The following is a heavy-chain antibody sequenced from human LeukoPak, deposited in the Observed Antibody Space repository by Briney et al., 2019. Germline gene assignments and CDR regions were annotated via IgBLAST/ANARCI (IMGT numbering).Heavy chain of an antibody. CDR2: INWNGGST. J-gene: IGHJ3*02. D-gene: IGHD3-22*01. Sequence: GGSLRLSCAASGFTFDDYGMIWVRQAPGKGLEWVSAINWNGGSTGYADSVKGRFTISRDNAKNSLYLQMNSLRAEDTALYYCARDTTPYYDGSGFDAFDIWGQGTMVTVSS. CDR1: GFTFDDYG. V-gene: IGHV3-20*04. CDR3: ARDTTPYYDGSGFDAFDI.